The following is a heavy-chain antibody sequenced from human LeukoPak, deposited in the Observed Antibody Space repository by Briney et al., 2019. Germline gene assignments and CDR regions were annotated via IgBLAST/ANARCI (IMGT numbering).Heavy chain of an antibody. Sequence: PGGSLRLSCVASGFTFTKCAMSWIRQAPGKGLEWVSSISSSSSYIYYADSVKGRFTISRDNAKNSLYLQMNSLRAEDTAVYYCARDPYDSSGYYYVLYFQHWGQGTLVTVSS. CDR1: GFTFTKCA. CDR2: ISSSSSYI. CDR3: ARDPYDSSGYYYVLYFQH. V-gene: IGHV3-21*01. D-gene: IGHD3-22*01. J-gene: IGHJ1*01.